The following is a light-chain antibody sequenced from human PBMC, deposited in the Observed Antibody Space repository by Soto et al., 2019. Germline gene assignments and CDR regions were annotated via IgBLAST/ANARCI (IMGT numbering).Light chain of an antibody. CDR2: RVS. V-gene: IGKV3-20*01. Sequence: EVVLTQSPCTLSFSPGEGATLSCRASQSVSNRYFAWYQQKPGQAPRLLIYRVSSRATGIPDRFSGSGSGTDFTLTISRLEPEDFAVYYCQQYGNVPLTFGGGTKVDIK. J-gene: IGKJ4*01. CDR3: QQYGNVPLT. CDR1: QSVSNRY.